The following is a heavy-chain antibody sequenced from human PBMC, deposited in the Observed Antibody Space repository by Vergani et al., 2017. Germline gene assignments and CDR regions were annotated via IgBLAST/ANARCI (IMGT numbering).Heavy chain of an antibody. Sequence: QVQLQESGPRLVKPSQTLSLTCTVSGGSLRSGDYYWTYVRQSPGRGLEWIGHISHSGSAFYNPSLKSRVSMSVDTSKYQFSLNLRSVTDEDTAVYYSARVSVAGMSRWFDPWGQGIPVTVSS. CDR1: GGSLRSGDYY. J-gene: IGHJ5*02. CDR3: ARVSVAGMSRWFDP. D-gene: IGHD6-19*01. V-gene: IGHV4-30-4*08. CDR2: ISHSGSA.